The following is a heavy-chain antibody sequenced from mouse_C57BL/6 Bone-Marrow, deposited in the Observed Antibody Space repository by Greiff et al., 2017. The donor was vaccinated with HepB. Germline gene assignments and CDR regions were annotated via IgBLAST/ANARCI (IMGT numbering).Heavy chain of an antibody. J-gene: IGHJ3*01. V-gene: IGHV1-49*01. Sequence: LQQSGAELVRPGSSVKLSCKASYFTFMASAMHWVKQRPGHGLEWIGSFTMYSDATEYSENFKGKATLTANTSSSTAYMELSSLTSEDSAVYYCAIRNYGSSYEGLGTWGQGTLVTFSA. CDR2: FTMYSDAT. CDR3: AIRNYGSSYEGLGT. D-gene: IGHD1-1*01. CDR1: YFTFMASA.